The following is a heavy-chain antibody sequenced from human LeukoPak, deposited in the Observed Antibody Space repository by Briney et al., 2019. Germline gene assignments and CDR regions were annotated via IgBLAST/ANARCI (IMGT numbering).Heavy chain of an antibody. V-gene: IGHV4-34*01. CDR2: INHSGST. Sequence: SETLSLTCAVYGGSFSGYYWSWIRQPPGKGLEWIGEINHSGSTNYNPSLKSRVTISVDTSKNQFSLKLSSVTAADTAVYYCARTASSHFDYWGQGTLATVSS. J-gene: IGHJ4*02. CDR3: ARTASSHFDY. CDR1: GGSFSGYY.